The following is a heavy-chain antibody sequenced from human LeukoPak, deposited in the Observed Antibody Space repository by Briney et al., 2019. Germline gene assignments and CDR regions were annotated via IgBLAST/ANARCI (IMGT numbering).Heavy chain of an antibody. CDR1: GFTFSSYS. Sequence: PGGSQRLSCAASGFTFSSYSMNWIRQTPGKGLEWVSSISGSGEFIYYVDSVRGRFTISIDNGKNSLYLQMNSLRPEDTAVYYCARDDSHGYHFFDSWGQGTLVTVSS. CDR2: ISGSGEFI. J-gene: IGHJ4*02. CDR3: ARDDSHGYHFFDS. V-gene: IGHV3-21*01. D-gene: IGHD3-22*01.